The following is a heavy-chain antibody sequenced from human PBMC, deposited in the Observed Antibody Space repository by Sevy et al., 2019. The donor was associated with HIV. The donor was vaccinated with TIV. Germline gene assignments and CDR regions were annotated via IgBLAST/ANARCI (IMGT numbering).Heavy chain of an antibody. J-gene: IGHJ6*02. CDR3: ARDRLGITISAEWGGGMDV. V-gene: IGHV3-33*01. D-gene: IGHD3-3*01. CDR1: GFTLSSYG. Sequence: GGSLRLSCAASGFTLSSYGMHWVRQAPGKGLEWVAVIRYDGSNKYYADSVKGRFTISRDNSKNTLYQQMNSLRAEDTAVYDCARDRLGITISAEWGGGMDVWGQGTTVTVSS. CDR2: IRYDGSNK.